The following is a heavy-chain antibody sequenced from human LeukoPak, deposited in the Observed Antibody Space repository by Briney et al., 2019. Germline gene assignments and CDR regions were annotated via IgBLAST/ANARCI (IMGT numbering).Heavy chain of an antibody. V-gene: IGHV4-61*01. CDR1: GGSVSSGSYY. CDR3: ARNELYIGGRYFDY. Sequence: SETLSLTCTVSGGSVSSGSYYWSWIRQPPGKGLEWIGYIYYSGSTNYNPSLKSRVTISVDTSKNQFSLKLSSVTAADTAVYYCARNELYIGGRYFDYWGQGTLVTVSS. D-gene: IGHD1-7*01. J-gene: IGHJ4*02. CDR2: IYYSGST.